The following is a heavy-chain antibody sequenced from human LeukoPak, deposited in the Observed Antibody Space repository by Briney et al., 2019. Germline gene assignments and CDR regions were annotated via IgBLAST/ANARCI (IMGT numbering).Heavy chain of an antibody. Sequence: GGSLRLSCVASGFSFSTYAMSWVRQAPGKGLEWMSAITGTGSGNGGIVYYADSVKGRFTISRDNSKNTLYLQMNSLRADDTAVYYCAREPPYCDILTGPNGDYWGQGTLVTVSS. CDR3: AREPPYCDILTGPNGDY. J-gene: IGHJ4*02. D-gene: IGHD3-9*01. CDR2: ITGTGSGNGGIV. CDR1: GFSFSTYA. V-gene: IGHV3-23*01.